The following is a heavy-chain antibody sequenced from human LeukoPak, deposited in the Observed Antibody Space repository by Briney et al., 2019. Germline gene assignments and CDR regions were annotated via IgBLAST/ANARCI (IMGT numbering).Heavy chain of an antibody. CDR1: GGSFSGYY. Sequence: SETLSLTCAVYGGSFSGYYWSWIRQPPGKGLEWIGEINHSGSTNYNPSLKSRVTISVDTSKNQSSLKLSSVTAADTAVYYCARGIYYDSSGYHLFDYWGQGTLVTVSS. J-gene: IGHJ4*02. D-gene: IGHD3-22*01. V-gene: IGHV4-34*01. CDR2: INHSGST. CDR3: ARGIYYDSSGYHLFDY.